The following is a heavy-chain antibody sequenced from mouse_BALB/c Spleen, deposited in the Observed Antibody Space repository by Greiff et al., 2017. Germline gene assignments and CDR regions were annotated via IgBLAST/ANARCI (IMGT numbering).Heavy chain of an antibody. CDR3: ARPPTAWFAY. D-gene: IGHD3-2*01. CDR1: GFAFSSYD. Sequence: DVKLVESGGGLVKPGGSLKLSCAASGFAFSSYDMSWVRQTPEKRLEWVAYISSGGGSTYYPDTVKGRFTISRDNAKNTLYLQMSSLKSEDTAMYYCARPPTAWFAYWGQGTLVTVSA. CDR2: ISSGGGST. V-gene: IGHV5-12-1*01. J-gene: IGHJ3*01.